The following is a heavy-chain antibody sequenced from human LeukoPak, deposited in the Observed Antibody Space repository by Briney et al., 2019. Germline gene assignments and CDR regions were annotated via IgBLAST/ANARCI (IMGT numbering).Heavy chain of an antibody. V-gene: IGHV4-59*01. Sequence: SETLSLTCTVSGGSISSYYWSWIRQPPGKGLKWIGYIYYSGSTNYNPSLKSRVTISVDTSKNQFSLKLSSVTAADTAVYYCARVYAPYSSNHFDYWGQGTLVTVSP. CDR1: GGSISSYY. D-gene: IGHD6-13*01. J-gene: IGHJ4*02. CDR2: IYYSGST. CDR3: ARVYAPYSSNHFDY.